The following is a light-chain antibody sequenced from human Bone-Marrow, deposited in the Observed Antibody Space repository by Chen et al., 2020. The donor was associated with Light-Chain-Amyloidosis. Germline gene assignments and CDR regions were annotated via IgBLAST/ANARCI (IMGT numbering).Light chain of an antibody. J-gene: IGLJ2*01. CDR1: DLPTKY. CDR3: QSADSDGRYEVI. Sequence: SYELTQPPPVSVSPGQTARITCSGDDLPTKYAYWYKEKPGQAPVLVIHRDDIRPSGISGRFSGSSAGTTATLAISGVQAEEEADYHCQSADSDGRYEVIFGGGTKLTVL. CDR2: RDD. V-gene: IGLV3-25*02.